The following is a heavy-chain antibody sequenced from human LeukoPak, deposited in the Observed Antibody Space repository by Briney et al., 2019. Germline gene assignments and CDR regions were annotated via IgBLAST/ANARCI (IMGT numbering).Heavy chain of an antibody. Sequence: GGSLRLSCAASGFTFRSYEMNWVRQAPGKGLEWVSYISSSGTTIYYADSVKGRFTISRDNAKNSLYLQMNSLRAEDTAVYYCASDGRDTGFDYWGQGTLVTVSS. CDR2: ISSSGTTI. CDR1: GFTFRSYE. V-gene: IGHV3-48*03. D-gene: IGHD5-18*01. CDR3: ASDGRDTGFDY. J-gene: IGHJ4*02.